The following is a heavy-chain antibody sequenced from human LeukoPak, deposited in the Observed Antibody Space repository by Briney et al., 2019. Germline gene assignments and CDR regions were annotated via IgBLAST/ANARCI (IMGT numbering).Heavy chain of an antibody. CDR1: GFTFSSYG. V-gene: IGHV3-30*02. Sequence: GGSLRLSCAASGFTFSSYGMHWVRQAPGKGLEWVAVIWYDGSNKYYADSVKGRFTISRDNSKNTLYLQMNSLRAEDTAVYYCAKDKSTSFYGGFDYWGQGTLVTVSS. D-gene: IGHD4/OR15-4a*01. CDR2: IWYDGSNK. CDR3: AKDKSTSFYGGFDY. J-gene: IGHJ4*02.